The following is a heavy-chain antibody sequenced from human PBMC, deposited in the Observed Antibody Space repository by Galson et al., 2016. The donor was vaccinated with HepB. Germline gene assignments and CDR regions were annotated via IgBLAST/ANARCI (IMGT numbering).Heavy chain of an antibody. V-gene: IGHV4-34*01. D-gene: IGHD6-19*01. CDR1: GGPFSGYY. J-gene: IGHJ5*02. CDR3: ARGGVGIAVGS. Sequence: LTCAVYGGPFSGYYWTWIRQPPGKGLEWIGEINHNEDTNYNPSLKSRVTMSVDMSQRHFSLKLTSVTAADTAVYYCARGGVGIAVGSWGQGTLVTVSS. CDR2: INHNEDT.